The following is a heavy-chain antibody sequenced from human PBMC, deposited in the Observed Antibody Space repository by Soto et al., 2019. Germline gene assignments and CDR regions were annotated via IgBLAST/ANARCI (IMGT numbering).Heavy chain of an antibody. CDR2: IYYSGST. D-gene: IGHD4-4*01. Sequence: SETLSLTCTVSGGSISSGGYYWSWIRQHPGKGLEWIGYIYYSGSTYYNPSLKSRVTISVDTSKNQFSLKLSSVTAADTAVYYCARDSTSVTTVTTGPLADYYGMDVWGQGTTVTVSS. V-gene: IGHV4-31*03. CDR3: ARDSTSVTTVTTGPLADYYGMDV. J-gene: IGHJ6*02. CDR1: GGSISSGGYY.